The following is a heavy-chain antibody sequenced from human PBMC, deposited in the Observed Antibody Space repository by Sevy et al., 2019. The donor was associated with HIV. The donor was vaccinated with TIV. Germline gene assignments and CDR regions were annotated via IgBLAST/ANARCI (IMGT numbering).Heavy chain of an antibody. CDR1: GFTFSTYW. CDR3: ATLSSPLPNSGWYDFFDH. D-gene: IGHD6-19*01. Sequence: GESLKISCAASGFTFSTYWMSWVRQAPGKGLEWGANIKQDGSDKNYMDSVKGRFTISRDNAKNSLYLQMSSLRAEDTAVYYCATLSSPLPNSGWYDFFDHWGQGTLVTVSS. CDR2: IKQDGSDK. V-gene: IGHV3-7*01. J-gene: IGHJ4*02.